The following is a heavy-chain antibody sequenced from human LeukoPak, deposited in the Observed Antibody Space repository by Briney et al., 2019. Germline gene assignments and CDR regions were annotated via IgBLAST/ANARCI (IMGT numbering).Heavy chain of an antibody. CDR2: INTSADST. CDR1: GYTFTGYY. J-gene: IGHJ4*02. D-gene: IGHD4-23*01. Sequence: ASVKVSCKASGYTFTGYYMHWVRQAPGQGLEWMGIINTSADSTSYAQKFQGRVTMTRATSTSTVYMELSSLNPENEAVYYCARAFSGGRRFDYWGQGTLVTVSS. V-gene: IGHV1-46*01. CDR3: ARAFSGGRRFDY.